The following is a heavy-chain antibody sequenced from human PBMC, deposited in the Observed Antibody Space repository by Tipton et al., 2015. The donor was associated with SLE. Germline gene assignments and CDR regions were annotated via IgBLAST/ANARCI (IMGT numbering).Heavy chain of an antibody. J-gene: IGHJ3*01. V-gene: IGHV3-43*01. CDR1: GFTFDDYT. CDR3: AREGIAVVDGFDV. Sequence: SLRLSCAASGFTFDDYTMHWVRQAPGKGLEWVSLITWNGDHTSYADSVKGRFTISRDNDENSLYLQMNSLRAEDTALYYCAREGIAVVDGFDVWGQGTTVTVSS. CDR2: ITWNGDHT. D-gene: IGHD2-21*01.